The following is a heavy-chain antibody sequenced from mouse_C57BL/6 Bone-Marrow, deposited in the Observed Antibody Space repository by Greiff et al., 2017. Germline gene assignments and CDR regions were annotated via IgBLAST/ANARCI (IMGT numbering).Heavy chain of an antibody. CDR2: IDPSDSYT. D-gene: IGHD3-2*02. V-gene: IGHV1-59*01. Sequence: QVQLQQPGAELVRPGTSVKLSCKASGYTFTSYWMHWVKQRPGQGLEWIGVIDPSDSYTNYNQKFKGKATLTVDTSSSTAYMQLSSLTSEDSAVYCCAGTAQATFLYYYAMDYWGQGTSVTVSS. CDR3: AGTAQATFLYYYAMDY. J-gene: IGHJ4*01. CDR1: GYTFTSYW.